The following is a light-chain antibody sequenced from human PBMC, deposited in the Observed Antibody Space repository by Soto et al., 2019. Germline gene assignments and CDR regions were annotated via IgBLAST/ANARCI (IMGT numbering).Light chain of an antibody. CDR3: SSFAGSNKLL. J-gene: IGLJ2*01. CDR1: SSDVGGYNF. V-gene: IGLV2-8*01. CDR2: EVT. Sequence: QSALTQPPSASGSPGQSVTISCTGTSSDVGGYNFVSWYQQHPDKAPKLIIFEVTKRPSGVPDRFSGSKSGNTASLTVSGLLAEDEADYYCSSFAGSNKLLFGGGTKLTVL.